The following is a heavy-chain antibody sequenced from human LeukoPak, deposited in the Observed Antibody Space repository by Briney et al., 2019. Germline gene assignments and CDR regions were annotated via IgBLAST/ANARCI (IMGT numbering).Heavy chain of an antibody. CDR2: IYSSGST. CDR1: GGSVSSYY. J-gene: IGHJ4*02. CDR3: ARGSRVNFVY. D-gene: IGHD3-16*01. V-gene: IGHV4-59*02. Sequence: SETLSLTCTVSGGSVSSYYWSWIRQPPGKGLEWIGYIYSSGSTNYNPSLNSRVTISVDTSKDQLSLKLSSVTAADTAVYYCARGSRVNFVYWGQGALVTVSS.